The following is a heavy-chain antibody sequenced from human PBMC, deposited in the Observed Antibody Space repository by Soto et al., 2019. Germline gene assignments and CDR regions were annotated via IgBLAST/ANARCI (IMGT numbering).Heavy chain of an antibody. Sequence: QVQLVESGGGVVQPGRSLRLSCAASGFTFSSYGMHWVRQAPGKGLEWVAVITYDGSNKYYADSVKGRFTISRDTSTNTLYLRLTSRRAEDTAVYSCSKALAPGQGGYYFDYWGQGTLVTVAS. CDR3: SKALAPGQGGYYFDY. J-gene: IGHJ4*02. CDR1: GFTFSSYG. V-gene: IGHV3-30*18. CDR2: ITYDGSNK. D-gene: IGHD3-16*01.